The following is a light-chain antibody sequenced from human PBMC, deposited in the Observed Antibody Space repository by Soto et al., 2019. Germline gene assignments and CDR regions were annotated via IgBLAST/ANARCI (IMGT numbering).Light chain of an antibody. CDR2: KAS. Sequence: DIQMTQSPSTLSASVGDRVTITCRASQSISNWLAWYQQKPGKAPKVLIYKASNLESGVPSRFSGSGSGTEFTLTISSLQPDDFATYYCQQYHIYSRTFGQGTKVDIK. J-gene: IGKJ1*01. CDR1: QSISNW. CDR3: QQYHIYSRT. V-gene: IGKV1-5*03.